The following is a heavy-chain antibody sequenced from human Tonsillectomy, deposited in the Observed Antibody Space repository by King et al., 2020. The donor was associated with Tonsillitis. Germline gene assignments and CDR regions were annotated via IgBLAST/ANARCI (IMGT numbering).Heavy chain of an antibody. CDR2: VMQDGREK. CDR3: ARDWASGTNRVFDY. J-gene: IGHJ4*02. Sequence: VQLVESGGGLVQPGNSLTLSCAASGFTFATYQMSWVRQAPWRGLEWGAKVMQDGREKYYVDSVKGRFTISRDNAKNSLYLEINSLRDEDTAVYDCARDWASGTNRVFDYWGQGTLVTVSS. V-gene: IGHV3-7*01. D-gene: IGHD1-26*01. CDR1: GFTFATYQ.